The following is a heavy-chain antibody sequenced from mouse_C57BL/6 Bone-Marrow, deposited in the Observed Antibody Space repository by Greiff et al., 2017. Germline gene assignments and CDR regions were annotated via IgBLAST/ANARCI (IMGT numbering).Heavy chain of an antibody. J-gene: IGHJ2*01. Sequence: QVQLQQPGAELVKPGASVKLSCKASGYTFTSYWMHWVKQRPGQGLEWIGMIHPNSGSTNYNEKFKSKATLTVDKSSSTAYMQLSSLTSEDSAVYYCARSGGNYVFDYWGQGTTLTVSS. CDR3: ARSGGNYVFDY. D-gene: IGHD2-1*01. V-gene: IGHV1-64*01. CDR1: GYTFTSYW. CDR2: IHPNSGST.